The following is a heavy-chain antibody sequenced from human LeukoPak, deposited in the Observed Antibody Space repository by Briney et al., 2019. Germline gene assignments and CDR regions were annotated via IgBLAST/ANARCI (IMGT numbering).Heavy chain of an antibody. CDR3: ARHITGKADIVVVPAEKGAFDI. CDR1: GGSISSSSYY. J-gene: IGHJ3*02. Sequence: PSETLSLTCTVSGGSISSSSYYWGWIRQPPGKGLEWIGSIYYSGSTYYNPSLKSRVTISVDTSKNQFSLKLSSVTAADTAVYYCARHITGKADIVVVPAEKGAFDIWGQGTMVTVSS. CDR2: IYYSGST. D-gene: IGHD2-2*01. V-gene: IGHV4-39*01.